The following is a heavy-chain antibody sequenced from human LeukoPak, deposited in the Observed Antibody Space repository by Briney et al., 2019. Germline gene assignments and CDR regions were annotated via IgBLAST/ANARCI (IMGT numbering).Heavy chain of an antibody. CDR3: AKSPVAARPDYFQFMDV. CDR2: IIPIFGSA. CDR1: GGSASNYA. J-gene: IGHJ6*03. D-gene: IGHD6-6*01. V-gene: IGHV1-69*05. Sequence: GASVKVSCKTSGGSASNYAINWVRQAPGQGLERMGGIIPIFGSAKYAQKFQGRDTITTDESTTTVYMELSSLRSEDTAVFYCAKSPVAARPDYFQFMDVWGTGTTVTVSS.